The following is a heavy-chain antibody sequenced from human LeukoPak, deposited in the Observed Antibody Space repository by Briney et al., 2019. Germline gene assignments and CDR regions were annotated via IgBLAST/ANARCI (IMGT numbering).Heavy chain of an antibody. D-gene: IGHD3-10*01. CDR2: IIPIFGTA. V-gene: IGHV1-69*01. CDR1: GGTFSSYA. CDR3: ARACVPRHYYGSGSYYTYYYYYMDV. Sequence: SVKVSCKASGGTFSSYAISWVRLAPGQGLEWMGGIIPIFGTANYSQKFQGRVTITADESTSTAYMELSSLRSEDKAVYYCARACVPRHYYGSGSYYTYYYYYMDVWGKGTTVTISS. J-gene: IGHJ6*03.